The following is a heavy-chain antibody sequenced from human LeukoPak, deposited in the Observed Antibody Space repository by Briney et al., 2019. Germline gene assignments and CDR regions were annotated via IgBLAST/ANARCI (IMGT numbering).Heavy chain of an antibody. CDR1: GFTLSTFW. CDR2: IKEDGREK. J-gene: IGHJ4*02. V-gene: IGHV3-7*03. CDR3: ARRGGILNGYYDY. Sequence: GGSLRLSCAASGFTLSTFWMSWVRQAPGKGLEWVANIKEDGREKYYMDSVKGRFTISRDNAKNSLYLQMNSLRAEDTAVYYCARRGGILNGYYDYWGQGTLVTVSS. D-gene: IGHD3-9*01.